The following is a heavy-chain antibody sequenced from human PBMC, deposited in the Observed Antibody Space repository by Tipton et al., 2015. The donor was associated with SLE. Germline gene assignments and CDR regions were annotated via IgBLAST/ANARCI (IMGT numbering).Heavy chain of an antibody. V-gene: IGHV3-21*03. CDR2: ISRSSSYI. CDR3: AREGNYYDSSGLFDY. Sequence: GSLRLSCAASGFTFSSYSMSWVRQAPGKGLEWVSSISRSSSYIYYADSVKGRFTISRDNAKNSLYLQMNSLRAEDTAVYYCAREGNYYDSSGLFDYWGQGTLVTVSS. J-gene: IGHJ4*02. D-gene: IGHD3-22*01. CDR1: GFTFSSYS.